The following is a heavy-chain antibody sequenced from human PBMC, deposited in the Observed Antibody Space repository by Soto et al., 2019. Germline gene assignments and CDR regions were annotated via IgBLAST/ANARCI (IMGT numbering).Heavy chain of an antibody. CDR1: GFTFSSYA. V-gene: IGHV3-23*01. Sequence: EVQLLESGGGLVQPGGSLRLSCAASGFTFSSYAMSWVRQAPGKGLEWVSAISGSGGSTYYADSVKGRFTISRDNSKNKLYLQMNSLRAEDTAVYYCATPIDYYDSSGGFDYWGQGTLVTVSS. CDR3: ATPIDYYDSSGGFDY. CDR2: ISGSGGST. D-gene: IGHD3-22*01. J-gene: IGHJ4*02.